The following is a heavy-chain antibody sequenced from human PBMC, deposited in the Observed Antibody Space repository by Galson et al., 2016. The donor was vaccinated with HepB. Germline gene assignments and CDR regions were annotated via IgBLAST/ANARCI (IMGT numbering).Heavy chain of an antibody. J-gene: IGHJ4*02. CDR1: GFPFSTFW. CDR2: IKDDGSVE. CDR3: ARELAKSRHQLEDY. V-gene: IGHV3-7*03. Sequence: SLRLSCAASGFPFSTFWMSWVRLTPGRRLEWVANIKDDGSVEDYVDSVKGRFTISRDNAKNSLYLQMTSLRAEDTALYYCARELAKSRHQLEDYWGQGTLVTVSS. D-gene: IGHD6-13*01.